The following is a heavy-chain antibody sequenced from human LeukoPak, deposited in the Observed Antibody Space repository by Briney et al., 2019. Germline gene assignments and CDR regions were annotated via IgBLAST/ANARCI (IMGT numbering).Heavy chain of an antibody. V-gene: IGHV4-39*01. J-gene: IGHJ5*02. CDR2: IYYSGST. D-gene: IGHD3-10*01. CDR1: GGSISSSSYY. CDR3: ARLSSDWFDP. Sequence: SETLSLTCTVSGGSISSSSYYWGWIRQPPGKGLEWIGSIYYSGSTYYDPSLKSRVTISVDTSKNQFSLKLSSVTAADTAVYYCARLSSDWFDPWGQGTLVTVSS.